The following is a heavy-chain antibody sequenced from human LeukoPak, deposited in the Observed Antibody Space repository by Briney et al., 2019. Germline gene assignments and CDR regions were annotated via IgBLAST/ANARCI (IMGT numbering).Heavy chain of an antibody. V-gene: IGHV3-23*01. CDR1: KFTFSNYA. J-gene: IGHJ4*02. D-gene: IGHD3/OR15-3a*01. CDR2: ISGSGGST. Sequence: PGGSLRLSCTASKFTFSNYAMSWVRQAPGKGLEWVSVISGSGGSTYYADSVKGRFTISRDNSKDTLFLQMNSLGTEDTAVYYCAKRSNFWTGYLDYWGQGTLVTVSS. CDR3: AKRSNFWTGYLDY.